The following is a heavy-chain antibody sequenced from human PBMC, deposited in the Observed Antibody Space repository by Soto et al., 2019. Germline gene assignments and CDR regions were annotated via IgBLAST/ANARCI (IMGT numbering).Heavy chain of an antibody. V-gene: IGHV3-30*18. CDR1: GFTFSSYG. CDR3: AKVGSGYVNFSYFDY. Sequence: QVQLVESGGGVVQPGRSLRLSGAASGFTFSSYGMHWVRQAPGKGLEWVAVISYDGSNKYYADSVKGRFTISRDNSKNTLYLQMNSLRAEDTAVYYCAKVGSGYVNFSYFDYWGQGTLVTVSS. CDR2: ISYDGSNK. J-gene: IGHJ4*02. D-gene: IGHD5-12*01.